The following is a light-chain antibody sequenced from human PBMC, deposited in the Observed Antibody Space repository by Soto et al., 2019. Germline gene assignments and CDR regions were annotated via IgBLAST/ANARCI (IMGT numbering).Light chain of an antibody. CDR1: QTISTW. Sequence: DIQVTQSPPTLSASVGDRVTITCRASQTISTWMAWYQQKPGKAPKLLVYDASTLQSGVASRFSGSGSGTEFTLIISGLQPDXXXXYYCQQYTNTNNPWMFGQGTKVEI. V-gene: IGKV1-5*01. CDR2: DAS. J-gene: IGKJ1*01. CDR3: QQYTNTNNPWM.